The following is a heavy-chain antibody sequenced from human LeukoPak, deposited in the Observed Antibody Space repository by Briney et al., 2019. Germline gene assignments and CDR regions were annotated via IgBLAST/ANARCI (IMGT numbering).Heavy chain of an antibody. D-gene: IGHD3-10*01. Sequence: SETLSLTCTVSGGSITSYYWSWIRQPPGQGPEWIGDIYYSGSTNYNPSLKSRVTISVDTSKNQFSLKLSSVTAADTAVYYSARGGVNYKIAGPWGQGALVTVSS. CDR3: ARGGVNYKIAGP. CDR2: IYYSGST. V-gene: IGHV4-59*01. CDR1: GGSITSYY. J-gene: IGHJ5*02.